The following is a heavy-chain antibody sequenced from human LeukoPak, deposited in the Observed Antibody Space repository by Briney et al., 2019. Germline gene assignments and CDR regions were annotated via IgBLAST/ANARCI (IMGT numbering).Heavy chain of an antibody. Sequence: SETLSLTCTVSGGSISGFYWSWIRQPPGKGLEWIGYIYYSGSTNYNPSLKSRVTISVDTSKNQFSLKLSSVTAADTAVYYCAREMGDCSSTSCYAHDAFDIWGQGTMVTVSS. J-gene: IGHJ3*02. V-gene: IGHV4-59*01. CDR2: IYYSGST. CDR3: AREMGDCSSTSCYAHDAFDI. CDR1: GGSISGFY. D-gene: IGHD2-2*01.